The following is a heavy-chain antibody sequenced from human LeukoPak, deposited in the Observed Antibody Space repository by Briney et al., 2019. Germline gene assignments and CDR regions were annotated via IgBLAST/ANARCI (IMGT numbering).Heavy chain of an antibody. D-gene: IGHD6-13*01. CDR1: GGSNSSYY. CDR3: AGTSSSWYRAYYYYMDV. J-gene: IGHJ6*03. Sequence: SETLSLTCTVSGGSNSSYYWSWIRQPPGKGLEWIGNIYYSGSTNYNPSLKSRVTISVDTSKNQFSLKLSSVTAADTAVYYCAGTSSSWYRAYYYYMDVWGKGTTVTVSS. V-gene: IGHV4-59*01. CDR2: IYYSGST.